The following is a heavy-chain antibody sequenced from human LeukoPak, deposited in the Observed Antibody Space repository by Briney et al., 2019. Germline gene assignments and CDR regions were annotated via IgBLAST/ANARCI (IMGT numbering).Heavy chain of an antibody. D-gene: IGHD2-15*01. CDR2: ISAYNGNT. V-gene: IGHV1-18*01. Sequence: ASVKVSCKASGYTFTSYGISWVRQAPGQGLEWMGWISAYNGNTNYAQKLQGRVTMTTDTSTSTAYMELRSLRSDDTAVYYCAKGRYCSGGSCYSEYFDYWGQGTLVTVSS. CDR3: AKGRYCSGGSCYSEYFDY. CDR1: GYTFTSYG. J-gene: IGHJ4*02.